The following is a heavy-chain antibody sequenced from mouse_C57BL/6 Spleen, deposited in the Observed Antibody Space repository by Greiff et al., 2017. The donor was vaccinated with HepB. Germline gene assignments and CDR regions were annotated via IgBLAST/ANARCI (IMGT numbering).Heavy chain of an antibody. Sequence: QVQLQQPGAELVRPGSSVKLSCKASGYTFTSYWMHWVKQRPIQGLEWIGNIDPSDSETHYNQKFKDKATLTVDKSSSTAYMQLSSLTSEDSAVYYCARSDDYDVNYAMDYWGQGTSVTVSS. V-gene: IGHV1-52*01. CDR3: ARSDDYDVNYAMDY. CDR1: GYTFTSYW. D-gene: IGHD2-4*01. CDR2: IDPSDSET. J-gene: IGHJ4*01.